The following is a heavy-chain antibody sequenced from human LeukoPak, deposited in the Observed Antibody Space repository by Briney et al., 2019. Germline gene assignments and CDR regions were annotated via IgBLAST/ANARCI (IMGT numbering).Heavy chain of an antibody. CDR1: GFTLSNYD. J-gene: IGHJ1*01. CDR2: ITGGGGST. Sequence: GGSLRLSCASSGFTLSNYDMNWVRQAPGKGLEWVSSITGGGGSTFYADSVKGRFTISRDSSKNTMYLQMNSLRAEDTAVYYRAEDGSTSWYYQHWGQGTLVTVSS. CDR3: AEDGSTSWYYQH. D-gene: IGHD2-2*01. V-gene: IGHV3-23*01.